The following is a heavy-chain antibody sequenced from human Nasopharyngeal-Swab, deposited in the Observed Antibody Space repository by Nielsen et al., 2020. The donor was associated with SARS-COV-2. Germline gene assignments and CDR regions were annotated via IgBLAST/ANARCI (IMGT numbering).Heavy chain of an antibody. CDR1: GFTFSDYY. CDR3: ARDRVGGVVVVAATTFDY. CDR2: ISSSSSTI. V-gene: IGHV3-11*04. J-gene: IGHJ4*02. D-gene: IGHD2-15*01. Sequence: GGSLRLSCAASGFTFSDYYMSWIRQAPGKGLEWVSYISSSSSTIYYADSVKGRFTISRDNAKNSLYLQMNSLRDEDTAVYYCARDRVGGVVVVAATTFDYWGQGTLVTVSS.